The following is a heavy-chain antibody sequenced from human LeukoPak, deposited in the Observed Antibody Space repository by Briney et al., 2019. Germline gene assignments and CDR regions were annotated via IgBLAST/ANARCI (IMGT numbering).Heavy chain of an antibody. D-gene: IGHD5-18*01. V-gene: IGHV3-11*01. CDR3: ARVDTAMVIAFDI. J-gene: IGHJ3*02. CDR2: ISSSGSTI. CDR1: GFTFSDYY. Sequence: GGSLRLSCAASGFTFSDYYMSWSRQAPGKGLEWVSYISSSGSTIYYADSVKGRFTISRDNAKNSLYLQMNSLRAEDTAVYYCARVDTAMVIAFDIWGQGTMVTVSS.